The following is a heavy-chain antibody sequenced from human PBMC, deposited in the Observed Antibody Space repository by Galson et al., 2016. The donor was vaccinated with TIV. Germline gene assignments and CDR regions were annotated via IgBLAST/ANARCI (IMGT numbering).Heavy chain of an antibody. V-gene: IGHV3-66*01. D-gene: IGHD3-3*01. CDR2: IYSGGIT. J-gene: IGHJ6*02. CDR3: ARSGATSIFGVNVNYYGMDV. Sequence: SLRLSCAASGFTVSSNYMSWVRQAPGKGLEWVSVIYSGGITYYADSVKGRFTISRDNSKNALYLQMNSLRAEDTAWYFCARSGATSIFGVNVNYYGMDVWGQGTTVTVSS. CDR1: GFTVSSNY.